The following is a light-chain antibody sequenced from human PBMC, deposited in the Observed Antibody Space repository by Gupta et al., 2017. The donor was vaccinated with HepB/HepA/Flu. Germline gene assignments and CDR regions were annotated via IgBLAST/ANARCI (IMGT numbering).Light chain of an antibody. CDR3: QAWDSSTYVA. CDR1: KLGNKY. V-gene: IGLV3-1*01. J-gene: IGLJ2*01. Sequence: SYDLTQPPSVSVSPGQTASITCSGDKLGNKYACWYQQKPGQSPGLVIYQDTKRPSGIPERFSGSNSGNTATLTISGTQAMDEADYYCQAWDSSTYVAFGGGSKLTVL. CDR2: QDT.